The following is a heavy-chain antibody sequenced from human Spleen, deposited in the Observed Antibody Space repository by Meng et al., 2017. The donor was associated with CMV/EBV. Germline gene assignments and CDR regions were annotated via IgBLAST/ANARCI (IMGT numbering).Heavy chain of an antibody. V-gene: IGHV4-30-4*08. CDR3: ARGPYYCGGDFYDLDY. J-gene: IGHJ4*02. CDR1: SGSISSGDSG. D-gene: IGHD2-21*02. Sequence: PEPLPDLVKPSQSQALACTDSSGSISSGDSGWCLIRQPRGKGLQLIGNIYYRGSTNYNRALKSRVTISVDTFNNQVYLKLSSVTAADTAVYYCARGPYYCGGDFYDLDYWGQGTLVTVSS. CDR2: IYYRGST.